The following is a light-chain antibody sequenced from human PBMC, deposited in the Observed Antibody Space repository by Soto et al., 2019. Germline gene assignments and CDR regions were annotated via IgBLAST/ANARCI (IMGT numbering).Light chain of an antibody. CDR2: LGS. CDR1: QSLRHSNGFNY. V-gene: IGKV2-28*01. J-gene: IGKJ1*01. CDR3: MQALQTPWT. Sequence: EIVMTQSPLSLPVTPGEPASISCRSSQSLRHSNGFNYLDWYLQKPGQSPQLLIYLGSNRASGVPDRFSGGGSGTDFTLKISRVEAEDVGVYYCMQALQTPWTFGQGTKVDIK.